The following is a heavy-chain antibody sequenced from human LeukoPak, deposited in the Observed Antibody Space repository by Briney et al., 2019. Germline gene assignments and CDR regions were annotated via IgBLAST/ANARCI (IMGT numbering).Heavy chain of an antibody. Sequence: ASVKVSCKASGYTFTGYYMHWVRQAPGQGLEWMGWINPNSGGTNYAQKFQGRVTMTRDTFISTAYMELSRLRSDDTAVYYCARVLMGIVVVPAAISNWFDPWGQGTLVTVSS. CDR1: GYTFTGYY. D-gene: IGHD2-2*01. CDR2: INPNSGGT. J-gene: IGHJ5*02. V-gene: IGHV1-2*02. CDR3: ARVLMGIVVVPAAISNWFDP.